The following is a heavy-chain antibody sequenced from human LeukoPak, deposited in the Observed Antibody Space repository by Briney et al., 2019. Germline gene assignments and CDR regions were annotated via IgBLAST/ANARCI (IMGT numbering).Heavy chain of an antibody. CDR1: GGSFSGYY. CDR3: ATLRGYSYGLYYFDY. CDR2: INHSGST. J-gene: IGHJ4*02. D-gene: IGHD5-18*01. V-gene: IGHV4-34*01. Sequence: PSETLSLTCAVYGGSFSGYYWSCIRQPPGKGLEWIGEINHSGSTNYNPSLKSRVTISVDTSKNQFSLKLSSVTAADTAVYYCATLRGYSYGLYYFDYWGQGTLVTVSS.